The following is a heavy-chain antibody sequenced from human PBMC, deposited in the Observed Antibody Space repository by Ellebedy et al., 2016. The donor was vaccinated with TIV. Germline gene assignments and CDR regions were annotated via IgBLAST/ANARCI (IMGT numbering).Heavy chain of an antibody. D-gene: IGHD2-15*01. Sequence: SETLSLTCTVSGDSISSFYWSWIRQPAGKGLEWVGLVDITGNTKYNPSLKSRVTMSLDTSKNQLSLKLGSVTVADTAVYYCARSYAVHCNAGGCYGGWFDPWGQGTQTIVSS. V-gene: IGHV4-4*07. CDR2: VDITGNT. J-gene: IGHJ5*02. CDR3: ARSYAVHCNAGGCYGGWFDP. CDR1: GDSISSFY.